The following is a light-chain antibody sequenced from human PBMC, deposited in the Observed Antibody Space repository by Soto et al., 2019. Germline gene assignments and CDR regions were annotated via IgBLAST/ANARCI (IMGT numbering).Light chain of an antibody. CDR2: DVS. V-gene: IGLV2-14*03. CDR1: SSDIDGYNY. Sequence: QSVLTQPASVSGSPGQSITISCTGTSSDIDGYNYVSWYQHHPGKAPKLIIYDVSNRPSGVSNRFSGSKSGNTASLTISGLQPEDEADYYCSSYTTSNTRQIVFGTGTKVTV. CDR3: SSYTTSNTRQIV. J-gene: IGLJ1*01.